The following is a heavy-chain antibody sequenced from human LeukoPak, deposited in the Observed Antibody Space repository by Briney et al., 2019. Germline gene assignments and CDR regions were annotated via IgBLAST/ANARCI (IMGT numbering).Heavy chain of an antibody. CDR3: ARHLYYYDSSGYYFDY. V-gene: IGHV4-39*01. D-gene: IGHD3-22*01. CDR2: IYYSGST. J-gene: IGHJ4*02. CDR1: GGSISSSSYY. Sequence: PSETLSLTCTVSGGSISSSSYYWGWIRQPPGKGLEWIGSIYYSGSTYYNPSLKSRVTISVDTSKNQFSLKLSSVTAADTAVYYCARHLYYYDSSGYYFDYWGQGTLVTVSS.